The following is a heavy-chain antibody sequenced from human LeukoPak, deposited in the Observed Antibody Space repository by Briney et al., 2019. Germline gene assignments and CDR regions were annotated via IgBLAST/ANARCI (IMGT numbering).Heavy chain of an antibody. CDR1: GGSISSSSFY. Sequence: PSETLSLTCIVSGGSISSSSFYWGWIRQPPGKGLEWIGSIHYSGGPYYNASLKSRVAISVDTSKNQFSLRLNSVTAADTAVYYCARSEPYQSGSGTYAFNIWGQGTMVTVSS. V-gene: IGHV4-39*07. CDR2: IHYSGGP. D-gene: IGHD3-10*01. CDR3: ARSEPYQSGSGTYAFNI. J-gene: IGHJ3*02.